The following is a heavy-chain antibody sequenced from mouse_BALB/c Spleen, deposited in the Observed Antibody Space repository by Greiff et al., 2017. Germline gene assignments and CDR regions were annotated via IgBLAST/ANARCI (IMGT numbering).Heavy chain of an antibody. J-gene: IGHJ3*01. Sequence: QVQLQQSGPSLVQPSQSLSITCTVSGFSLTSYGVHWVRQSPGKGLEWLGVIWRGGSTDYNAAFMSRLSITKDNSKSQVFYKMNSLQADDTAIYYGAKNGGYGYDGPAYWGQGTLVTVSA. CDR2: IWRGGST. V-gene: IGHV2-5-1*01. CDR3: AKNGGYGYDGPAY. CDR1: GFSLTSYG. D-gene: IGHD2-2*01.